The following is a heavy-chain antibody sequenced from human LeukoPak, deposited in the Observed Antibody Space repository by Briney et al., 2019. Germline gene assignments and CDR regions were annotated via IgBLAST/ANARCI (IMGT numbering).Heavy chain of an antibody. V-gene: IGHV3-53*01. J-gene: IGHJ4*02. D-gene: IGHD5-18*01. Sequence: SGGSLRLSCAASGFTVSSNYMSWVRQAPGKGLEWVSVIYSGGSTYYADSVKGRFTISRDNSKNTLYLQMNSLRAEDTAVYYCARDLGNVDTAMFTPDYWGQGTLVTVSS. CDR3: ARDLGNVDTAMFTPDY. CDR2: IYSGGST. CDR1: GFTVSSNY.